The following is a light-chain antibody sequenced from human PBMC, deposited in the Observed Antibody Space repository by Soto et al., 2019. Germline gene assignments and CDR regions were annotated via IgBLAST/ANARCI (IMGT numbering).Light chain of an antibody. J-gene: IGLJ3*02. CDR2: VDTEGSH. CDR1: SGHSHYA. Sequence: QSVLTQSPSASASLGASVKLTCTLSSGHSHYAIAWHQQHPEKGPRYLMKVDTEGSHNKGDGIPDRFSGSTSGAERYLTISSLQSEDEADYYCQTWGAGIQVFGGGTKLTVL. CDR3: QTWGAGIQV. V-gene: IGLV4-69*01.